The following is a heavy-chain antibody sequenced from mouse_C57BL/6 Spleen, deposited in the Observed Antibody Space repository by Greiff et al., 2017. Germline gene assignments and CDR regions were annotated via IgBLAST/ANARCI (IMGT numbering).Heavy chain of an antibody. V-gene: IGHV3-6*01. Sequence: EVQLVESGPGLVKPSPSLSLTCSVTGYSITSGYYWNWIRQFPGNKLEWMGYISYDGSTNYNPSLKNRISITRDTSKNQFFLKLNSVTTEDTATYYCARWGGDYYAMDYWGQGTSVTVSS. CDR3: ARWGGDYYAMDY. J-gene: IGHJ4*01. CDR1: GYSITSGYY. CDR2: ISYDGST.